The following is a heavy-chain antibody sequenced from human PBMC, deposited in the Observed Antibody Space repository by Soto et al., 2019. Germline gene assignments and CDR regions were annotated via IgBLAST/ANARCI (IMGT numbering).Heavy chain of an antibody. Sequence: GGSLRLSCAASGFTFSNAWMNWVRQAPGKGLEWVGRIKSKTDGGTTDYAAPVKGRFTISRDDSKNTLYLQMNSLKTEDTAVYYCTTGDGGWYDYYYYGMDVWGQGTTVTVSS. CDR1: GFTFSNAW. V-gene: IGHV3-15*07. CDR2: IKSKTDGGTT. CDR3: TTGDGGWYDYYYYGMDV. D-gene: IGHD6-19*01. J-gene: IGHJ6*02.